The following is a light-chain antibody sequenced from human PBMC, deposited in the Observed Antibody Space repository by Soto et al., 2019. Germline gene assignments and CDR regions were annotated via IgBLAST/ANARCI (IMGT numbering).Light chain of an antibody. J-gene: IGLJ2*01. Sequence: QSALTQPPSASGSPGQSVAISCTGTSSDVGGYNDVSWYQQHPGKAPKLMIYEVTERPSGVPDRFSGSKSGNTASLTVSGLQADDGADYYCSSKAGSNNLGVVFGGGTKLTVL. CDR3: SSKAGSNNLGVV. CDR1: SSDVGGYND. V-gene: IGLV2-8*01. CDR2: EVT.